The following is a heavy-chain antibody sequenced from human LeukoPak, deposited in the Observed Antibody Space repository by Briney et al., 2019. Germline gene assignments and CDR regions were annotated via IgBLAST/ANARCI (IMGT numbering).Heavy chain of an antibody. V-gene: IGHV1-2*02. Sequence: GASVKVSCKASGYTFTGYYMHWVRQAPGQGLEWMGWINPDTGATDIAQKFQGRVTMTRDTPISAAYMELSRLRSDDTAVYYCTRDHCSYINCYEDYHYGMDVWGQGTTVTVSS. D-gene: IGHD2-2*01. CDR3: TRDHCSYINCYEDYHYGMDV. CDR1: GYTFTGYY. CDR2: INPDTGAT. J-gene: IGHJ6*02.